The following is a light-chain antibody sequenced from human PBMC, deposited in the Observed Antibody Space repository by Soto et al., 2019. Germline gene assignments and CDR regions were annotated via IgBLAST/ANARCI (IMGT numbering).Light chain of an antibody. V-gene: IGLV2-23*01. CDR3: CSYAGSSTYV. J-gene: IGLJ1*01. CDR2: EGS. CDR1: SSDVGSYNL. Sequence: QSALTQPASVSGSPGQSITISCTGTSSDVGSYNLVSWYQQHPSKAPRLMIYEGSKRPSGVSNRFSGSKSGNTAPLTISGLQAEDEADYYCCSYAGSSTYVFGTGTKVTVL.